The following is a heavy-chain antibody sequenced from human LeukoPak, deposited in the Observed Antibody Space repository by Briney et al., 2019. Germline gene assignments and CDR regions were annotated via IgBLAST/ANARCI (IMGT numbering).Heavy chain of an antibody. CDR3: AREIIRGSDYEANLDY. CDR2: IYDSGDT. J-gene: IGHJ4*02. Sequence: SETLSLTCTVSGGSISSGDYYWSWIRQPPGKGLEWIGYIYDSGDTYYNPSLKSRVTISLDTSKNQFSLRLSSVTAADTAVYYCAREIIRGSDYEANLDYWGRGTLVTVSA. V-gene: IGHV4-30-4*01. CDR1: GGSISSGDYY. D-gene: IGHD1-26*01.